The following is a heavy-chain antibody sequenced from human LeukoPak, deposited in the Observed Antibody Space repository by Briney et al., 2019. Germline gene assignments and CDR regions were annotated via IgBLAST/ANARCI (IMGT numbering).Heavy chain of an antibody. CDR3: ARRSGSYYYVPGAFDI. CDR1: GGSFSGYY. Sequence: PSETLSLTCAVYGGSFSGYYWSWIRQPPGKGLERIGEINHSGSTNYNPSLKSRVTISVDMSKNQVSLKLSSVTAADTAVYYCARRSGSYYYVPGAFDIWGQGTMITVSS. V-gene: IGHV4-34*01. J-gene: IGHJ3*02. CDR2: INHSGST. D-gene: IGHD1-26*01.